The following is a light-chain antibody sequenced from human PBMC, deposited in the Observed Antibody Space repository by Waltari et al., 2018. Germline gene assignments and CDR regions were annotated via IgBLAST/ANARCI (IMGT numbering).Light chain of an antibody. Sequence: DIQMTQSPSTLSASVGDRVTITCRASQSISDWLAWYQQKPGKAPDLLIYKASSLESGVPSRFSGSGSGTEFTLTISSLKPDDFATYYCQHYDTYTWTFGQGTKVEIK. CDR2: KAS. CDR1: QSISDW. V-gene: IGKV1-5*03. CDR3: QHYDTYTWT. J-gene: IGKJ1*01.